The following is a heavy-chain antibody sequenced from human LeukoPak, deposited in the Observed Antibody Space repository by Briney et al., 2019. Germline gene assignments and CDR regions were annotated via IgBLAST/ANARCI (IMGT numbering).Heavy chain of an antibody. CDR2: IYTSGST. CDR1: GGSISSGSYY. J-gene: IGHJ4*02. D-gene: IGHD3-16*02. CDR3: ARVREGGSVWGSDRSSFYTDY. V-gene: IGHV4-61*02. Sequence: SETLSLTCTVSGGSISSGSYYWSWIRQPAGKGLEWIGRIYTSGSTNYNPSLKSRVTISVDTSKNQFSLKLSSVTAADTAVYYCARVREGGSVWGSDRSSFYTDYWGQGTLVTVSS.